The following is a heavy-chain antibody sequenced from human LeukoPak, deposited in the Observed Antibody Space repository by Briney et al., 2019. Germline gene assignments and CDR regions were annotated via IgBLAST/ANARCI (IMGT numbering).Heavy chain of an antibody. Sequence: GGSLRLSCAASGFTFSSYGMHWVRQAPGKGLEWVAFIRYDGSNKYYADSVKGRFTISRDNSKNTLYLQMNSLRAEDTAVYYCAKGTEQLVLDHFDYWGQGTLVTVSS. J-gene: IGHJ4*02. V-gene: IGHV3-30*02. CDR1: GFTFSSYG. CDR2: IRYDGSNK. D-gene: IGHD6-13*01. CDR3: AKGTEQLVLDHFDY.